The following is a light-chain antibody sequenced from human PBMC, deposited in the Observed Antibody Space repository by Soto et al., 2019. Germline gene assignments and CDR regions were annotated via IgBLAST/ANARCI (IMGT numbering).Light chain of an antibody. CDR3: QQYNNWPPWT. CDR1: QSVSSN. J-gene: IGKJ1*01. Sequence: EIVMTQSPATLSVSPGERGTLSCRASQSVSSNLAWYQQKPCKAPRLLIYGASTRATGIPARFSGSGSGTEFTLTISSLQSEDFAVYYGQQYNNWPPWTFGHGTKVEI. CDR2: GAS. V-gene: IGKV3-15*01.